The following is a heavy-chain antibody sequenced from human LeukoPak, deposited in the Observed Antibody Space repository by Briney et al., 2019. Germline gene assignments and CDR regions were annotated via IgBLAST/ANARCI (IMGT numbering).Heavy chain of an antibody. J-gene: IGHJ3*02. Sequence: GESLKISCKASGYIFISSWIGWVRQMPGKGLEWMGIIYPGDLDTRYSPSFQGQVTISADTAISTAYLQWSSLKASDTAMYYCARYDAADSNDAFDIWGQGTMVTVSS. CDR1: GYIFISSW. CDR3: ARYDAADSNDAFDI. D-gene: IGHD1-1*01. V-gene: IGHV5-51*01. CDR2: IYPGDLDT.